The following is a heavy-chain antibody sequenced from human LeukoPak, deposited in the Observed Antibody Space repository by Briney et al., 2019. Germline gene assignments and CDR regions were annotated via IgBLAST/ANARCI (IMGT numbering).Heavy chain of an antibody. CDR3: AKGSVVYYDFWSGSYSDY. Sequence: GGSLRLSCAASGLKLVSYAMNWVRQAPGKGLEWVSLISKSGETTHYADSVKGRFTISRDNSKNTLFLQMDSLRAEDTAIYYCAKGSVVYYDFWSGSYSDYWGQGTMVTVSS. CDR1: GLKLVSYA. J-gene: IGHJ4*02. CDR2: ISKSGETT. D-gene: IGHD3-3*01. V-gene: IGHV3-23*01.